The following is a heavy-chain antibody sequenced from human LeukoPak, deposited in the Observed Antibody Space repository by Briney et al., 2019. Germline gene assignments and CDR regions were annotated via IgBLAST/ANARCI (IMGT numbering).Heavy chain of an antibody. V-gene: IGHV3-48*01. CDR3: ARDVEYSSSPVWFDP. J-gene: IGHJ5*02. CDR1: GFTFTTYS. D-gene: IGHD6-6*01. Sequence: GGSLRLSCAASGFTFTTYSMNWVRQAPGKGLEWVSYISSSSSTIYYADSVKGRFTISRDNAKNSLYLQMNSLRAEDTAVYYCARDVEYSSSPVWFDPWGQGTLVTVSS. CDR2: ISSSSSTI.